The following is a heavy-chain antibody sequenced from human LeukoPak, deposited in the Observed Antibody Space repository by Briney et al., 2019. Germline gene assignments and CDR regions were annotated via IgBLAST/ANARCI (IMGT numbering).Heavy chain of an antibody. CDR2: IYYSGST. CDR1: GGSISSSSYY. Sequence: PSETLSLTCTVSGGSISSSSYYWGWIRQPPGKGLEWIGSIYYSGSTYYNPSLKSRVTISVDTSKNQFSLKLSSVTAADTAVYYCARGPCSGGSCYLDYWGQGTLVTVSS. CDR3: ARGPCSGGSCYLDY. J-gene: IGHJ4*02. V-gene: IGHV4-39*07. D-gene: IGHD2-15*01.